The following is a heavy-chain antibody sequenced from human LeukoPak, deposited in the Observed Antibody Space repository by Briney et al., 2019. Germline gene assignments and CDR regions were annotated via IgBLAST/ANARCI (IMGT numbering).Heavy chain of an antibody. D-gene: IGHD3-16*02. V-gene: IGHV1-2*02. CDR1: GYTFTGYY. J-gene: IGHJ4*02. CDR2: INPNSGGT. CDR3: ARDRFVWGSYRYPGDY. Sequence: ASVPVSCKDSGYTFTGYYMHWVRQAPGQGLEWMGWINPNSGGTNYAQKFQGRVTMTRDTSISTAYMELSRLRSDDTAVYYCARDRFVWGSYRYPGDYWGQGTLVTVSS.